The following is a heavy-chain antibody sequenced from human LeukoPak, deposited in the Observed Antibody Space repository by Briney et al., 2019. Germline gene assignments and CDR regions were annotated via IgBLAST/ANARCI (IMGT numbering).Heavy chain of an antibody. J-gene: IGHJ6*02. CDR2: ISGSGGST. CDR1: GFTFSSYA. D-gene: IGHD1-26*01. V-gene: IGHV3-23*01. CDR3: AKGTGSSETSYYYYGMDV. Sequence: GGSLRLSCAASGFTFSSYAMSWVRQAPGKGLEWVSAISGSGGSTYYADSVKGRFTISRDNSKNTLYLQMNSLRAEDTAVYYWAKGTGSSETSYYYYGMDVWGQGTTVTVSS.